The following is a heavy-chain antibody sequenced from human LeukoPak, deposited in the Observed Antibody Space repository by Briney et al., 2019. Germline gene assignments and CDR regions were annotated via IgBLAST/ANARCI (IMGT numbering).Heavy chain of an antibody. V-gene: IGHV1-69*13. CDR2: IIPIFGTA. J-gene: IGHJ5*02. D-gene: IGHD6-19*01. CDR1: GGTFSSYA. CDR3: ARTGRSSGWYWFDP. Sequence: ASVKVSCKASGGTFSSYAISWVRQAPGQGLEWMGGIIPIFGTANYAQKFQGRVTITADESTSTAYMELSSLRSEDTAVYHCARTGRSSGWYWFDPWGQGTLVTVSS.